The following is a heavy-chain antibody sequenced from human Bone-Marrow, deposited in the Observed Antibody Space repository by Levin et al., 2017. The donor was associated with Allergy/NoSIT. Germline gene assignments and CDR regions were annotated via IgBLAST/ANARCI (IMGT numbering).Heavy chain of an antibody. V-gene: IGHV1-69*06. CDR3: AADYGDSRSFDY. CDR1: GGTFSSYA. D-gene: IGHD4-17*01. J-gene: IGHJ4*02. CDR2: IIPIFGTA. Sequence: KISCKASGGTFSSYAISWVRQAPGQGLEWMGGIIPIFGTANYAQKFQGRVTITADKSTSTAYMELSSLRSEDTAVYYCAADYGDSRSFDYWGQGTLVTVSS.